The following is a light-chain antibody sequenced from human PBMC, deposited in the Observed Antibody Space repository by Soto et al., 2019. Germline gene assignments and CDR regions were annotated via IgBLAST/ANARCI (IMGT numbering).Light chain of an antibody. CDR3: QVWDSSGGHRVV. V-gene: IGLV3-21*02. Sequence: SYELTQPPSVSGAPGQTARITCGGDNIGSKSVHWYQQRPGQAPVLVVYDDSDRPSGIPERFSGSNSGNTATLTISTVEAGDEADYFCQVWDSSGGHRVVFGGGTKLTVL. CDR2: DDS. CDR1: NIGSKS. J-gene: IGLJ2*01.